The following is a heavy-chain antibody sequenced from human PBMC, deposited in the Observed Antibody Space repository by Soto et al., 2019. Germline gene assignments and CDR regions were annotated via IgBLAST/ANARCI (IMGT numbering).Heavy chain of an antibody. D-gene: IGHD3-22*01. CDR1: GGSTSSADYY. Sequence: SGTLSLTCSVSGGSTSSADYYWALTRQPPGKGLEWIGTIYYSGSTYSNPSLKSRVAMSIDTSNNQFTLGMRSVTAADTAVYYCASIRYYDISGAMDARCQGPTVT. CDR2: IYYSGST. CDR3: ASIRYYDISGAMDA. V-gene: IGHV4-39*01. J-gene: IGHJ6*02.